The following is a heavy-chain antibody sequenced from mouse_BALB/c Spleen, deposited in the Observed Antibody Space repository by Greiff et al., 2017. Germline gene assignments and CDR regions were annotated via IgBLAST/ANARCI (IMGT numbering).Heavy chain of an antibody. D-gene: IGHD6-1*01. CDR2: ISYDGSN. CDR3: ASEATRGYFDV. Sequence: VQLKESGPGLVKPSQSLSLTCSVTGYSITSGYYWNWIRQFPGNKLEWMGYISYDGSNNYNPSLKNRISITRDTSKNQFFLKLNSVTTEDTATYYCASEATRGYFDVWGAGTTVTVSS. CDR1: GYSITSGYY. V-gene: IGHV3-6*02. J-gene: IGHJ1*01.